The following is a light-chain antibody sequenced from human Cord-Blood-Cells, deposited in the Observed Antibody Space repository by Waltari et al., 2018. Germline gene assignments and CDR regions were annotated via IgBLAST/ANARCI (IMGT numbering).Light chain of an antibody. J-gene: IGKJ1*01. Sequence: DIQMTQSPSSISASVRDIVTITCRASQSISSYLNWYQQKPGNATKLLIYAASSLQSGVPSRCSGSGSGTDFTLTISSLQPEDFATYYCQQSYSTPWTFGQGTKVEIK. CDR1: QSISSY. CDR3: QQSYSTPWT. V-gene: IGKV1-39*01. CDR2: AAS.